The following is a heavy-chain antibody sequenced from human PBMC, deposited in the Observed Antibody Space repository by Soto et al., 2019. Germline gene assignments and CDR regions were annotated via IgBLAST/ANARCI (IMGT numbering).Heavy chain of an antibody. CDR1: GGSISSGGYY. CDR3: AREGLYYDFWSVYYWVNWFDP. CDR2: IYYSGST. V-gene: IGHV4-31*03. Sequence: SETLSLTCTVSGGSISSGGYYWSWIRQHPGKGLEWIGYIYYSGSTYYNPSLKSRVTISVDTSKNQFSLKLSSVTAAYTAVYYCAREGLYYDFWSVYYWVNWFDPWGQGTLVTVSS. D-gene: IGHD3-3*01. J-gene: IGHJ5*02.